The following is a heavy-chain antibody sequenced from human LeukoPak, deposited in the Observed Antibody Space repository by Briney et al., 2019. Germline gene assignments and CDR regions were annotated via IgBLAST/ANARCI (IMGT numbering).Heavy chain of an antibody. CDR2: ISAYNGNT. J-gene: IGHJ3*02. Sequence: ASVKASCKASGYTFTSYGINWVRQAPGQGLEWMGWISAYNGNTNYAQNLQGRVSMTTDTSTTTTYMELRSLRSDDTALYYCARSGWGSSWSDAFDIWGQGTMVTVSS. CDR3: ARSGWGSSWSDAFDI. V-gene: IGHV1-18*01. CDR1: GYTFTSYG. D-gene: IGHD6-13*01.